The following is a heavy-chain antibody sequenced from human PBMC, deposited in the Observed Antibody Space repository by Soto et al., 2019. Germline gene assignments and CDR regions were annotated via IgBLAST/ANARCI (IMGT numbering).Heavy chain of an antibody. V-gene: IGHV3-20*04. Sequence: EVQLVESGGGVVRPGGSLRLSCAASGFTFDDYGLSWLRQAPGKRLEWVSGINWNGGRTGYADSVKGRFTISRDTAKNSMYLPMNSLRAEDTALYYCARLANSDGDAFDIWGQGTMVTVSS. CDR2: INWNGGRT. J-gene: IGHJ3*02. D-gene: IGHD5-18*01. CDR1: GFTFDDYG. CDR3: ARLANSDGDAFDI.